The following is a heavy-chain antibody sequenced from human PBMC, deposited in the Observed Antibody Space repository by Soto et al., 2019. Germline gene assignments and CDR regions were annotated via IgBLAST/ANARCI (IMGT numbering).Heavy chain of an antibody. J-gene: IGHJ4*02. CDR2: IYYSGST. Sequence: LCGGSISSGDYYWSWIRQPPGKGLEWIGYIYYSGSTYYNPSLKSRVTISVDTSKNQFSLKLSSVTAADTAVYYCARVDGYYYFFDYWGQGTLVTVSS. V-gene: IGHV4-30-4*01. D-gene: IGHD3-22*01. CDR1: GGSISSGDYY. CDR3: ARVDGYYYFFDY.